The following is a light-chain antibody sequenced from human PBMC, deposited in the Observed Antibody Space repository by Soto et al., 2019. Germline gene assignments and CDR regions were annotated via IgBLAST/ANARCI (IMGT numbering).Light chain of an antibody. V-gene: IGKV3-20*01. J-gene: IGKJ1*01. Sequence: EIVLTHSQCTLYLSPGERATLSCRARQSVSNNSLAWYQQKPGQAPRLVIYGASSRATGIPDRFSASGSGTDFTLPISSLAPEEFAVYFCQKYSRSPLAFGQGTKVEIK. CDR3: QKYSRSPLA. CDR1: QSVSNNS. CDR2: GAS.